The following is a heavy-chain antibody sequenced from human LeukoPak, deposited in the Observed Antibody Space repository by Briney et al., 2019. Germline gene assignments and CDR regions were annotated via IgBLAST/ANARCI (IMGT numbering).Heavy chain of an antibody. J-gene: IGHJ5*02. CDR1: GYTFTSYY. D-gene: IGHD1-26*01. CDR2: INPSGGST. V-gene: IGHV1-46*01. Sequence: ASVKVSCKASGYTFTSYYMHWVRQAPGQGLEWMGIINPSGGSTSYAQKFQGRVTMTRDTSTSTVYMELSSLRSEDTAVYYRARAGRGDWFDPWGQGTLVTVSS. CDR3: ARAGRGDWFDP.